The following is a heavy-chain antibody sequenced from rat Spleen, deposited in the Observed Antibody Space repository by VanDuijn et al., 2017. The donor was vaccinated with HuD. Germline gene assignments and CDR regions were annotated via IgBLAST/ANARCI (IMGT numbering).Heavy chain of an antibody. CDR2: VWSGGNT. CDR1: GFSLTTYN. Sequence: QVQLMESGPGLVQPSETLSLTCTVSGFSLTTYNVHWVRQPPGQGLEWVGVVWSGGNTDFNSDLKSRLSINRDTSKNQVFLKVNSLQSEDTATYYCVRDGYSGMDFWGHGVLVTVSS. V-gene: IGHV2-45*01. CDR3: VRDGYSGMDF. J-gene: IGHJ2*01. D-gene: IGHD1-4*01.